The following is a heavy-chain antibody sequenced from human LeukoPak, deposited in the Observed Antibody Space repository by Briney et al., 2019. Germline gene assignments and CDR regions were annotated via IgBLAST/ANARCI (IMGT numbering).Heavy chain of an antibody. CDR3: AKDSRYCSSTSCYLDY. CDR2: IKQDGSEK. J-gene: IGHJ4*02. Sequence: GGSLRLSCAASGFTFSSYWMSWVRQAPGKGLEWVANIKQDGSEKYYVDSVKGRFTISRDNAKNTLYLQMNSLRAEDTAVYYCAKDSRYCSSTSCYLDYWGQGTLVTVSS. CDR1: GFTFSSYW. V-gene: IGHV3-7*01. D-gene: IGHD2-2*01.